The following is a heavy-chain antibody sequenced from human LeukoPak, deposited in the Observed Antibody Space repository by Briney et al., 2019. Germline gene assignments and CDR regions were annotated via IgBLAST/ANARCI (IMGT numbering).Heavy chain of an antibody. CDR1: GGSISSGVYY. D-gene: IGHD4-23*01. V-gene: IGHV4-31*03. J-gene: IGHJ5*02. CDR3: ARYGGNSRGNWFDP. CDR2: IYYSGST. Sequence: PSETLSLTCTVSGGSISSGVYYWSWIRQHPGKGLEWIGYIYYSGSTYYNPSLKSRVTISVDTSKNQFSLKLSSVTAADTAVYYCARYGGNSRGNWFDPWGQGTRVTVSS.